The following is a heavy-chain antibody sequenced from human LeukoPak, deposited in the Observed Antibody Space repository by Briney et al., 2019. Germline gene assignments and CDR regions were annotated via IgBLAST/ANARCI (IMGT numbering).Heavy chain of an antibody. Sequence: PSETLSLTCAVYGGSFSGYYWSWIRQPPGKGLEWIGEINHSGNTNYNPSLKSRVTISVDTSKNQFSLKLSSVTAADTAVYYCARPTTGYGSGSYYYGYWGQGTLVTVSS. CDR2: INHSGNT. J-gene: IGHJ4*02. V-gene: IGHV4-34*01. CDR1: GGSFSGYY. D-gene: IGHD3-10*01. CDR3: ARPTTGYGSGSYYYGY.